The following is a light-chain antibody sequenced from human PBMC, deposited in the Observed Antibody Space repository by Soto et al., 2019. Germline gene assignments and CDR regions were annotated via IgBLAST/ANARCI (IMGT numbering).Light chain of an antibody. Sequence: NVLTQSPGTLSLSPGERVTLSCRASQSLSGNYLAWYQQKPGQAPRVLIYRASIRATGISDRFSGRGSGTDFTLTISRLEPEDFAVYYCQHYGGSPWTFGQGTKVEIK. CDR1: QSLSGNY. CDR3: QHYGGSPWT. CDR2: RAS. J-gene: IGKJ1*01. V-gene: IGKV3-20*01.